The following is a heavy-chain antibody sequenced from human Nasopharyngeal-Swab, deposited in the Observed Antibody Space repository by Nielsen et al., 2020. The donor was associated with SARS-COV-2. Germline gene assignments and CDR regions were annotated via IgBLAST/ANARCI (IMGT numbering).Heavy chain of an antibody. CDR2: INAGNGNT. CDR1: GYTFTSYA. Sequence: ASVKVSCKASGYTFTSYAMHWVRQAPGQRLEWMGWINAGNGNTKYSQKFQGRVTITRDTSASTAYMELSSLRSEDTAVYYCAIGSVRDVVVPAAPAEYFQHWGQGTLVTVSS. J-gene: IGHJ1*01. CDR3: AIGSVRDVVVPAAPAEYFQH. V-gene: IGHV1-3*01. D-gene: IGHD2-2*01.